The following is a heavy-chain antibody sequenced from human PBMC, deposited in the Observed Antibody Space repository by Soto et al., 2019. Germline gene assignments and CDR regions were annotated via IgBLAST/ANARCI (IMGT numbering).Heavy chain of an antibody. V-gene: IGHV4-34*01. D-gene: IGHD3-3*01. Sequence: QVQLQQWGAGLLKPSETLSLTCAVYGGSFSGYYWSWIRQPPGKGLEWIGEINHSGSTNYNPSLRSRVTISVETSKNQFSLKLSSVAAADTAVYYCARGSYDFWSGYSKPPDYWGQGTLVTVSS. CDR2: INHSGST. J-gene: IGHJ4*02. CDR1: GGSFSGYY. CDR3: ARGSYDFWSGYSKPPDY.